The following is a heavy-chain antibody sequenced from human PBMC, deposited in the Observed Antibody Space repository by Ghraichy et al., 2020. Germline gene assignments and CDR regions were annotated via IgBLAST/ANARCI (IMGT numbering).Heavy chain of an antibody. CDR2: IKSKTDGGTT. CDR1: GFTFSKAW. V-gene: IGHV3-15*01. J-gene: IGHJ4*02. D-gene: IGHD4-17*01. CDR3: SGYYGDYVL. Sequence: GGSLRLSCAASGFTFSKAWMSWVRQAPGKGLGWVGRIKSKTDGGTTDYAAPVKGRFTISRDDSKNTLYLQMNSLNTEDTAVYYCSGYYGDYVLWGQGTLVTVSS.